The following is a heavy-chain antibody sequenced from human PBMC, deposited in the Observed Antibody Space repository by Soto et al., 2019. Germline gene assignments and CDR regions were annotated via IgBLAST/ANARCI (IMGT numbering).Heavy chain of an antibody. D-gene: IGHD1-1*01. Sequence: WASVKVSCKASGYTFSDYYIHWVRQAPGQGLEWMGWINPNSGGTKYAPKFQGGVTMTRDTSITTAYMELSRLRSGDTAVYYCARGPATAKPEGVDFWGQGTLVTVSS. V-gene: IGHV1-2*02. CDR2: INPNSGGT. J-gene: IGHJ4*02. CDR3: ARGPATAKPEGVDF. CDR1: GYTFSDYY.